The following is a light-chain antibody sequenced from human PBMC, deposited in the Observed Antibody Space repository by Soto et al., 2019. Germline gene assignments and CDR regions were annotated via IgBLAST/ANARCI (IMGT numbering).Light chain of an antibody. CDR2: LAS. Sequence: DTQMTQSPSSLSASVGDRVTITSRSRQNIKRHLNGYQQKPGKAPNLLIGLASSLQSGSPSRFSGSGSGTDFSLAISSLQPEDCATYYCQQGDSTPFTFGQVTRL. CDR1: QNIKRH. V-gene: IGKV1-39*01. CDR3: QQGDSTPFT. J-gene: IGKJ5*01.